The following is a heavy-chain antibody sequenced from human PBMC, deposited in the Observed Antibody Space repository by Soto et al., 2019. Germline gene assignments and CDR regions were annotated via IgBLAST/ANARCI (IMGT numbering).Heavy chain of an antibody. D-gene: IGHD3-22*01. CDR3: ARAIGYDRSLDY. CDR2: IWYDGSDK. Sequence: QMSLVASGGGVVQPGRSLRLSCAASGFNIITYGMHWVRQAPGKGLEWVAVIWYDGSDKYYADSVKGRFSISRDNSNNTLSLKMHRLRAEDTAVYYCARAIGYDRSLDYWGQGTLVNVSS. V-gene: IGHV3-33*01. J-gene: IGHJ4*02. CDR1: GFNIITYG.